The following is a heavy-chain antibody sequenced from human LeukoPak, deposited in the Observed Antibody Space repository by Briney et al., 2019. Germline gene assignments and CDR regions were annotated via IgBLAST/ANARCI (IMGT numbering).Heavy chain of an antibody. CDR2: IRQDGSAK. V-gene: IGHV3-7*01. CDR3: ARLSGESTIYDY. D-gene: IGHD5/OR15-5a*01. J-gene: IGHJ4*02. CDR1: GGSISSSSYY. Sequence: ETLSLTCTVSGGSISSSSYYWGWIRQAPGKGLEWVATIRQDGSAKYYLDSVKGRFIISRDNAKNSLSLQMDSLRVEDTAVYYCARLSGESTIYDYWGQGTLVTVSS.